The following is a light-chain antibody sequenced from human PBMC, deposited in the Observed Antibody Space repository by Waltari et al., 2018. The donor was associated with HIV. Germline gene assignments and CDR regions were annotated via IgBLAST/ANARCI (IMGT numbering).Light chain of an antibody. J-gene: IGKJ1*01. CDR1: HSLLRANGYNS. CDR3: MQTLQAPWT. V-gene: IGKV2-28*01. Sequence: DIVMTQSHLSLSVAPGAPATLSFTANHSLLRANGYNSLDWFLQRPGQSPQPLIYLAFNRASGVPDRFSGSGSGTDFTLTISKVQAEDVGLYYCMQTLQAPWTFGQGTKMEIK. CDR2: LAF.